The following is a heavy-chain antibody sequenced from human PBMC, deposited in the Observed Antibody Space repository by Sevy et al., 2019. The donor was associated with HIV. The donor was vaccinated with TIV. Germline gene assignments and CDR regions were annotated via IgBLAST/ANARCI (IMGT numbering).Heavy chain of an antibody. D-gene: IGHD3-3*01. V-gene: IGHV3-74*01. J-gene: IGHJ6*02. CDR2: INSHGTIT. CDR1: GFTFSSHW. Sequence: GGSLRLSCAVSGFTFSSHWMFWVRQAPGKGLVWVSHINSHGTITNYADSVKGRFAISRDNTKNTIYLQMNSLRAEDTAVYYCARGQLLQFLEWPSYGLDVWARGPRSPSP. CDR3: ARGQLLQFLEWPSYGLDV.